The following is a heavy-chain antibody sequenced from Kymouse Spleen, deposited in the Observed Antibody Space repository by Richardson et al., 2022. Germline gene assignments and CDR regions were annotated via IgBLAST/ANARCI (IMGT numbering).Heavy chain of an antibody. Sequence: QVQLQQWGAGLLKPSETLSLTCAVYGGSFSGYYWSWIRQPPGKGLEWIGEINHSGSTNYNPSLKSRVTISVDTSKNQFSLKLSSVTAADTAVYYCARGRVGDYYYGMDVWGQGTTVTVSS. D-gene: IGHD3-16*02. CDR2: INHSGST. CDR1: GGSFSGYY. CDR3: ARGRVGDYYYGMDV. V-gene: IGHV4-34*01. J-gene: IGHJ6*02.